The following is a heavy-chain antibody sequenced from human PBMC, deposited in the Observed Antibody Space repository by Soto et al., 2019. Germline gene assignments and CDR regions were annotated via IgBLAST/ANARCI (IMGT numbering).Heavy chain of an antibody. Sequence: GGSLRLSCAASGFTFSSYAMNWVRQAPGKGLEWVSAISSGGGSPYYADSVKGRFTISRDNSKNTLYLQMNDLRAEDTAVYFCAIGDGRIVPRHFDYWGQGTLVTVSS. V-gene: IGHV3-23*01. CDR3: AIGDGRIVPRHFDY. J-gene: IGHJ4*02. D-gene: IGHD6-6*01. CDR2: ISSGGGSP. CDR1: GFTFSSYA.